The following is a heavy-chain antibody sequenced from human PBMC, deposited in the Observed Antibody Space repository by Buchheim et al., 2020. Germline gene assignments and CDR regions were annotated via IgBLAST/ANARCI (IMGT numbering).Heavy chain of an antibody. CDR2: ISYDGSSK. CDR1: GFSFSDFA. D-gene: IGHD1-26*01. V-gene: IGHV3-30-3*01. CDR3: ARAYGAKLDY. J-gene: IGHJ4*02. Sequence: QVQLVESGGGVVQPGKSLRLSCAASGFSFSDFAMHWVRQAPGKGLEWVVVISYDGSSKFYADSVKGRFTISRDNSKNTLYLQMNSLRGEDTAVYYCARAYGAKLDYWGQGTL.